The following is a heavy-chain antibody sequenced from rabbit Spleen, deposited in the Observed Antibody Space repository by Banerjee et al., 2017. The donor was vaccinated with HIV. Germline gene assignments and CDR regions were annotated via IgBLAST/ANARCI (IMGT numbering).Heavy chain of an antibody. D-gene: IGHD8-1*01. CDR2: IDTGNSGST. J-gene: IGHJ6*01. Sequence: QSLEESGGDLVKPGASLTLTCTASGVSFSSSSYMCWVRQAPGKGLEWIACIDTGNSGSTYSATWAKGRFTISKTSSTTVTLQMTSLTAADTATYFCARDSGTSFSTYGMDLWGPGTLVTVS. CDR3: ARDSGTSFSTYGMDL. CDR1: GVSFSSSSY. V-gene: IGHV1S40*01.